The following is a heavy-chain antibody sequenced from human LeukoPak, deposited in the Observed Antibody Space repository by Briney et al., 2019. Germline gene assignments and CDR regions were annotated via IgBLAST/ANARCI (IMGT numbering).Heavy chain of an antibody. CDR1: GFTFSSYS. D-gene: IGHD2-15*01. Sequence: GGSLRLSCAASGFTFSSYSMNWVRQAPGKGLEWVSYISSSSSTIYYADSVKGRFTISRDNAKNSLYLQMNSLRDEDTAVYYCASGYCSGGSCYIFDYWGQGTLVTVSS. CDR3: ASGYCSGGSCYIFDY. J-gene: IGHJ4*02. CDR2: ISSSSSTI. V-gene: IGHV3-48*02.